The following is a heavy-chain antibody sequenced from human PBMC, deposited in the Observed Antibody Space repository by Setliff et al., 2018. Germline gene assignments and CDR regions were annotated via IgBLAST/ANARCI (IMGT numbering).Heavy chain of an antibody. Sequence: ASVKVSCKASGYSFSESIVSWVRQAPGLGLEWMGWISAYNGMTHSAQNFQDRITLTTDTSTNTGYLELRGLRSDDTAVYYCLRLVRYCTKIACQATSGDEVWGLGTLVTVSS. CDR2: ISAYNGMT. V-gene: IGHV1-18*01. J-gene: IGHJ4*02. CDR1: GYSFSESI. CDR3: LRLVRYCTKIACQATSGDEV. D-gene: IGHD2-8*01.